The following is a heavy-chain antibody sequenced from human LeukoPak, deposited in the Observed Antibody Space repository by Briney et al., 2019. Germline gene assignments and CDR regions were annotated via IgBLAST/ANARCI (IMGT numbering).Heavy chain of an antibody. CDR2: VIPVLDIV. Sequence: GASVKVSCKTSGGIFNTYEFNWVRQAPGQGLEWVGRVIPVLDIVNSAQKFQGRVTITADKSTSTAYMDLSSLRSEDTAVYYCARKLWFGEPNPYFDYWGQGTLVTVSS. CDR1: GGIFNTYE. J-gene: IGHJ4*02. V-gene: IGHV1-69*04. D-gene: IGHD3-10*01. CDR3: ARKLWFGEPNPYFDY.